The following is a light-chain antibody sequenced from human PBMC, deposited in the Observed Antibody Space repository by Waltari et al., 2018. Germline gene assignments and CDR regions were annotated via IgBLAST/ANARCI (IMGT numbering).Light chain of an antibody. CDR2: DAS. V-gene: IGKV1-39*01. J-gene: IGKJ4*01. CDR1: QTIYRH. Sequence: DIQMTQSPASLSASVGDRLTITCRASQTIYRHLNWYQQKPGHAPDLLIFDASNLPGGVPSRFSGSGSGTDFTLTINSLQPEDIATYYCQQSYRTPLHFGGGTRVDI. CDR3: QQSYRTPLH.